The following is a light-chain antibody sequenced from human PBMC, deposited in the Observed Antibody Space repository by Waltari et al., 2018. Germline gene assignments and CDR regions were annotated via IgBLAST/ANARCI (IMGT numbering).Light chain of an antibody. J-gene: IGKJ1*01. V-gene: IGKV3-15*01. CDR1: QSVSSN. CDR3: QQYNNWPPTWT. Sequence: EIVMQQSPATLSVSPGARATLSCRASQSVSSNIAWYQQKPGQAPRLLIHGASTRATGIPARFSGSGSGTEFTLTISSLQSEDFAVYYCQQYNNWPPTWTFGQGTKVEIK. CDR2: GAS.